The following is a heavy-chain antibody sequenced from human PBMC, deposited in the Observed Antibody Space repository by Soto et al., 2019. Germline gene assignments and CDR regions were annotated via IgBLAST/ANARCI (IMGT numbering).Heavy chain of an antibody. CDR2: INHSGST. V-gene: IGHV4-34*01. CDR3: ARGPLVVVAATTYYYYYGMDV. D-gene: IGHD2-15*01. Sequence: QVQLQQWGAGLLKPSETLSLTCAVYGGSFSGYYWSWIRQPPGKGLEWIGEINHSGSTNYNPSLKSRAPISVDTSKNQFSLKLSSVTAADTAVYYCARGPLVVVAATTYYYYYGMDVWGQGTTVTVSS. J-gene: IGHJ6*02. CDR1: GGSFSGYY.